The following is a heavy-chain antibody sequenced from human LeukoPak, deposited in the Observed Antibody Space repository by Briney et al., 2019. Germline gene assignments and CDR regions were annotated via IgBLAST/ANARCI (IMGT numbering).Heavy chain of an antibody. CDR3: ARHLDVVVPAAIGG. J-gene: IGHJ4*02. D-gene: IGHD2-2*02. V-gene: IGHV4-30-2*03. Sequence: SETLSLTCAVSGGSISSGGYSWSWIRQPPGKGLEWIGSIYYSGSTYYNPSLKSRVTISVDTSKNQFSLKLSSVTAADTAVYYCARHLDVVVPAAIGGWGQGTLVTVSS. CDR2: IYYSGST. CDR1: GGSISSGGYS.